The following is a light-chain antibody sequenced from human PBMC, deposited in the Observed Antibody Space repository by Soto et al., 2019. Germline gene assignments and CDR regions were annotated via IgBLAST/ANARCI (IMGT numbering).Light chain of an antibody. V-gene: IGKV3-15*01. CDR2: GTS. J-gene: IGKJ1*01. CDR1: QSVSSSY. CDR3: QQYNNWPGT. Sequence: EIVLTQSPGTLSLSPGERATLSCRASQSVSSSYLAWYQQKPGQAPRLLIYGTSTRATGVPARFSGSGSGTDFTLTISSLQSEDFAVYYCQQYNNWPGTFGQGTKVDIK.